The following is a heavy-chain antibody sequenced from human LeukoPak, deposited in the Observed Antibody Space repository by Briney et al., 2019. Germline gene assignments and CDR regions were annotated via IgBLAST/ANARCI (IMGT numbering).Heavy chain of an antibody. J-gene: IGHJ4*02. V-gene: IGHV3-20*04. CDR1: GGTFGDYG. CDR3: VKDLSSNWLSFDY. D-gene: IGHD1-1*01. Sequence: GGSLRLSCAASGGTFGDYGMSWVRQTPGKGLEWVAGINWDGTNTHYADSVRGRFTLARDNAENSLYLQMNSLRDADTAFYYCVKDLSSNWLSFDYWGRGTLVTVSS. CDR2: INWDGTNT.